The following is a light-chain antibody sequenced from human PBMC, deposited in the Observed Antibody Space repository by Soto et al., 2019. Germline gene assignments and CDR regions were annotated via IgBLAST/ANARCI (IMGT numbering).Light chain of an antibody. CDR1: SNTIGGYNV. V-gene: IGLV2-23*01. CDR3: CSYVGATTYV. Sequence: SALTQPAPVSGSPGQSITISCTGTSNTIGGYNVVSWYQQHPGTAPKVIIYEGIKRPSGVSNRFSGSISGSTASLTISGLQAEDEADYYCCSYVGATTYVFGTGTKVTVL. CDR2: EGI. J-gene: IGLJ1*01.